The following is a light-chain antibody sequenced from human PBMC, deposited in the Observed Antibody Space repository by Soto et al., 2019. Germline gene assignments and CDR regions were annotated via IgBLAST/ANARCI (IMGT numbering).Light chain of an antibody. CDR2: DNN. CDR3: GAWDGGLSAFV. Sequence: QSVLTQPPSVSAAPGRMVTISCSGSSSNIGNSFVSWYQQLPGTAPRLLIYDNNERPSGIPDRFSGSKSGTSATLGITGLQTGDEADYYCGAWDGGLSAFVFGTGTKLTVL. J-gene: IGLJ1*01. V-gene: IGLV1-51*01. CDR1: SSNIGNSF.